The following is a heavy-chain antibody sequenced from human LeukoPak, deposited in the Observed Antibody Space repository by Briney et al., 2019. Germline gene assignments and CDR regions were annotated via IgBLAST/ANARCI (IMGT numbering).Heavy chain of an antibody. CDR1: GGSISSSSYY. CDR2: IYYSGST. V-gene: IGHV4-39*01. D-gene: IGHD2-2*01. CDR3: ARRGRGCSSTSCYYYFDY. Sequence: SETLSPTCTVSGGSISSSSYYWGWIRQPPGKGLEWIGSIYYSGSTYYNPSLKSRVTISVDTSKNQFSLKLSSVTAADTAVYYCARRGRGCSSTSCYYYFDYWGQGTLVTVSS. J-gene: IGHJ4*02.